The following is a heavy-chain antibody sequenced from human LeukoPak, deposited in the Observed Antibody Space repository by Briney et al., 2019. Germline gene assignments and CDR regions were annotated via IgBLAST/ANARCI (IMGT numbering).Heavy chain of an antibody. CDR3: ARGDYYGSRGYYIFDP. CDR2: MNPNSGNT. CDR1: GYTFTNYD. D-gene: IGHD3-22*01. V-gene: IGHV1-8*01. Sequence: ASVKVSCKASGYTFTNYDINWVRQATGQGLEWMGWMNPNSGNTGYAQKFQGRVTMTRNTSISTAYMELSSLRSEDTAVYYCARGDYYGSRGYYIFDPRGQGTLATVSS. J-gene: IGHJ5*02.